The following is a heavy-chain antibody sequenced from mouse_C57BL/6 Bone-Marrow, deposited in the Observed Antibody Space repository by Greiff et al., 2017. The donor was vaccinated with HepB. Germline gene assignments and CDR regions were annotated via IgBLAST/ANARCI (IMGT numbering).Heavy chain of an antibody. D-gene: IGHD2-12*01. CDR3: AISVSVYDGYAMDY. CDR1: GYTFTSYG. V-gene: IGHV1-81*01. J-gene: IGHJ4*01. Sequence: VQLVESGAELARPGASVKLSCKASGYTFTSYGISWVKQRTGQGLEWIGEIYPRSGNTYYNEKFKGKATLTADKSSSTAYMELRSLTSEDSAVYFCAISVSVYDGYAMDYWGQGTSVTVSS. CDR2: IYPRSGNT.